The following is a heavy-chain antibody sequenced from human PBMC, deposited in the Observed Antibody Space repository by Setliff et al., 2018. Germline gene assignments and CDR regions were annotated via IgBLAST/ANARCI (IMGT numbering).Heavy chain of an antibody. Sequence: SETLSLTCTVSGGSITSSSYYWGWIRQPPGQGLQWLGSMYYSGKTNYNPSLKSRLTISVDTSKNQISLRLSSVTAADTAVYYCARGWRDYRAYFYYMDVWGKGTTVTVSS. CDR1: GGSITSSSYY. J-gene: IGHJ6*03. D-gene: IGHD3-16*01. V-gene: IGHV4-39*02. CDR3: ARGWRDYRAYFYYMDV. CDR2: MYYSGKT.